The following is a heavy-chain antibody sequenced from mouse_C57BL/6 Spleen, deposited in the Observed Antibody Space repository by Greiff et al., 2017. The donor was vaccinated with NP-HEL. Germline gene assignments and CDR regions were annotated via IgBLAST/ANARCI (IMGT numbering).Heavy chain of an antibody. V-gene: IGHV5-4*03. CDR3: ARVRDYFYYFDY. D-gene: IGHD1-1*01. J-gene: IGHJ2*01. Sequence: EVKLVESGGGLVKPGGSLKLSCAASGFTFSSYAMSWVRQTPEKRLEWVATISDGGSYTYYPDNVKGRFTISRDNAKNNLYLQMSHLKSEDTAMYYCARVRDYFYYFDYWGQGTTLTVSS. CDR1: GFTFSSYA. CDR2: ISDGGSYT.